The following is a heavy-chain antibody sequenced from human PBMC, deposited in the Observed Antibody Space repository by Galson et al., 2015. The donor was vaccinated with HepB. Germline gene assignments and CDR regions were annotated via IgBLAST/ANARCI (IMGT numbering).Heavy chain of an antibody. Sequence: SVKVSCKASGGTFSRYAISWVRQAPGQGLEWMGGIIPIFGTANYAQKFQGRVTITADESTSTAYMELSSLRSEDTAVYYCARDIFRVVIMGDNWFDPWGQGTLVTVSS. CDR2: IIPIFGTA. CDR1: GGTFSRYA. V-gene: IGHV1-69*13. J-gene: IGHJ5*02. D-gene: IGHD3-3*01. CDR3: ARDIFRVVIMGDNWFDP.